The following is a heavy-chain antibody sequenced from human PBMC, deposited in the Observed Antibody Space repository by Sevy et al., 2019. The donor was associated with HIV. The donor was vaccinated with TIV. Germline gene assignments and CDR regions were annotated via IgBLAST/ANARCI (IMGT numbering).Heavy chain of an antibody. D-gene: IGHD3-10*01. CDR1: GGSISSGTYY. CDR3: ARYYYGSGKYYFDY. Sequence: SETLSLTCTVSGGSISSGTYYWSWIRQPAGKGLEWIGRIYTSAITNCNPSLKSRVTISLDTSKNQFSLNLSSVTAADTAVYYCARYYYGSGKYYFDYWGQGTLVTVSS. J-gene: IGHJ4*02. CDR2: IYTSAIT. V-gene: IGHV4-61*02.